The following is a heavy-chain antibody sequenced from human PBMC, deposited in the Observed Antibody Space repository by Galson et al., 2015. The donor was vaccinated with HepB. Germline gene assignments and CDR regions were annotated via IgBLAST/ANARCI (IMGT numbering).Heavy chain of an antibody. Sequence: SVKVSCKASGYTFTTYPMNWVRQAPGQGLEWMGWINTNTGNPTYAQGFTGRFVFSLDTSVSTAYLQISSLKAEDTAVYYCARGLGYCSGGSCSFVLRGAPKGLTGNYSYYMDVWGKGATVTVSS. J-gene: IGHJ6*03. CDR2: INTNTGNP. D-gene: IGHD2-15*01. CDR1: GYTFTTYP. V-gene: IGHV7-4-1*02. CDR3: ARGLGYCSGGSCSFVLRGAPKGLTGNYSYYMDV.